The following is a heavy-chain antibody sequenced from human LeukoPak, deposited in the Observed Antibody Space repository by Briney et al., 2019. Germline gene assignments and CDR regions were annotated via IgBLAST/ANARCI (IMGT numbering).Heavy chain of an antibody. CDR2: MNPNSGNT. D-gene: IGHD2-2*01. J-gene: IGHJ6*02. CDR1: GYTFTSYD. V-gene: IGHV1-8*01. CDR3: ARGDVVVVPAAQYYYYGMDV. Sequence: GASVKVSCKASGYTFTSYDINWVRQATGQGLEWMGWMNPNSGNTGYAQKFQGRVTITADESTSTAYMELSSLRSEDTAVYYCARGDVVVVPAAQYYYYGMDVWGQGTTVTVSS.